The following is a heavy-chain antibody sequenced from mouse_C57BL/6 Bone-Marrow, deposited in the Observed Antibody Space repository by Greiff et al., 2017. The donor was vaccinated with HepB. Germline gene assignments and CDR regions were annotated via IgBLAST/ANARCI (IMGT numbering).Heavy chain of an antibody. CDR1: GFTFSTSG. CDR2: INTGGTYT. CDR3: TRERFDYYFDY. Sequence: EVMLVESGGDLVRPGGSLKLSCAASGFTFSTSGMSWVRQTPDKRLEWVATINTGGTYTYYADSVRGRFTISKDSAKNTLFLLMNSLKSEDSARYDCTRERFDYYFDYWGQGTTLTVSS. V-gene: IGHV5-6*02. J-gene: IGHJ2*01.